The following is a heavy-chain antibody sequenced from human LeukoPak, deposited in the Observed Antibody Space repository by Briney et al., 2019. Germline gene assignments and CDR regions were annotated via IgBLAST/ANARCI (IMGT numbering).Heavy chain of an antibody. CDR1: GFTLRSDD. V-gene: IGHV3-23*01. J-gene: IGHJ4*02. D-gene: IGHD5-12*01. CDR3: AKEYSGYDFDY. Sequence: RGYLRGSCAESGFTLRSDDMSWVRQAPGKGLGWVAATSGSGVNSYYADSVRGRFTISRDNSQNTLYLQMDSLRAEDTALYYCAKEYSGYDFDYWGQGTLVTVSS. CDR2: TSGSGVNS.